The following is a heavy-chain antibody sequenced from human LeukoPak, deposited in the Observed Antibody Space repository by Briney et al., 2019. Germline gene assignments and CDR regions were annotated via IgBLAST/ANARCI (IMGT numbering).Heavy chain of an antibody. CDR2: ISDSGGDT. CDR1: GFTFSNYV. Sequence: GGSLRLSCAASGFTFSNYVMNWVRQAPGKGLEWVSAISDSGGDTYYADSMKGRFTISRDNSKNTLYLQMNSLRAEDTAIYYCAKRWLSSYYFDYWGQGTLVTVSS. CDR3: AKRWLSSYYFDY. J-gene: IGHJ4*02. D-gene: IGHD5-24*01. V-gene: IGHV3-23*01.